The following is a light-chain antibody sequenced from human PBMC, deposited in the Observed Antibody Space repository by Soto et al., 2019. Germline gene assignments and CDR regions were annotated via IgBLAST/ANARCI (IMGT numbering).Light chain of an antibody. CDR3: QQSYKTPHT. J-gene: IGKJ5*01. Sequence: IVLTQSQDFLAVSLGERATINCKSSQSILFTSNNTNLLAWYQQTQGKAPKLLIYAASNLLSGVPSRFSGSGSGTNFTLTISSLQPEDFGTYYCQQSYKTPHTFGQGTRLEIK. V-gene: IGKV4-1*01. CDR1: QSILFTSNNTNL. CDR2: AAS.